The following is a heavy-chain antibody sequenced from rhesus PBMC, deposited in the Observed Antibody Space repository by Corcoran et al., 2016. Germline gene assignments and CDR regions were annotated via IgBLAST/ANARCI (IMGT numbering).Heavy chain of an antibody. CDR2: ITYSGST. Sequence: QLQLQESGPGLVKPSETLSLTCAVSGGSISGYYWSWIRQPPGKGLEWIGYITYSGSTSYNPSLKMRITISRDTSKNQFSLKLSSVTYADTAVYYCAGTGVSNTDFDYWGQGVLVTVSS. D-gene: IGHD3-34*01. V-gene: IGHV4-122*02. CDR1: GGSISGYY. J-gene: IGHJ4*01. CDR3: AGTGVSNTDFDY.